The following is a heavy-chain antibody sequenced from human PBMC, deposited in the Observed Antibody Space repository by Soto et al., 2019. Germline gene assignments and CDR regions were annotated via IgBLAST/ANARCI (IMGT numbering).Heavy chain of an antibody. Sequence: EVQLVESGGGVVRPGGSLRLSCEASGFTLDDYGMTWVRQAPGKGLEWVSGINWNGGSTSYADYVKGRCTFSRDNAKNSMYLQMNSLRAEDTALYYCSRGYCGCGFFDAFQILGQGTMVTVFS. V-gene: IGHV3-20*04. CDR1: GFTLDDYG. CDR3: SRGYCGCGFFDAFQI. CDR2: INWNGGST. D-gene: IGHD2-15*01. J-gene: IGHJ3*02.